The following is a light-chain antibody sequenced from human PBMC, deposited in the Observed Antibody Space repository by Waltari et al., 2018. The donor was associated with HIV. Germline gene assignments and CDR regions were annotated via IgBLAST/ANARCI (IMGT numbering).Light chain of an antibody. CDR2: EVS. CDR1: SSDVGGYNY. V-gene: IGLV2-14*01. J-gene: IGLJ2*01. Sequence: QSALTQPASVSGSPGQSITISCTGISSDVGGYNYVSWYQQHPGKAPKLMIYEVSNRPSGVSNRFSGSKSGNTASLTISGLQAEDEADYYCSSYTSSTLLVFGGGTKLTVL. CDR3: SSYTSSTLLV.